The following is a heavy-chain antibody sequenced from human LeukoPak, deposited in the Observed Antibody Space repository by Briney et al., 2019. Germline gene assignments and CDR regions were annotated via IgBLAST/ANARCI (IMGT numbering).Heavy chain of an antibody. Sequence: QPGGSLRLSCAASGFTFSSYGMHWVRQAPGKGLEWVAFIRYDGSNKYYADSVKGRFTISRDNSKNTLYLQMNSLRAEDTAVYYCARDKWAYSYGYAYYYYGMDVWGQGTTVTVSS. D-gene: IGHD5-18*01. J-gene: IGHJ6*02. CDR2: IRYDGSNK. CDR3: ARDKWAYSYGYAYYYYGMDV. V-gene: IGHV3-30*02. CDR1: GFTFSSYG.